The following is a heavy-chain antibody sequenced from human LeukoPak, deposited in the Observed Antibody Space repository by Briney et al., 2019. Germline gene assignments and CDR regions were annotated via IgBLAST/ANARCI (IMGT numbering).Heavy chain of an antibody. CDR1: GFAFDTYS. D-gene: IGHD2-2*01. CDR3: VRAGSTNSWFDP. CDR2: ISSWSSFI. J-gene: IGHJ5*02. Sequence: PGGSLRLSCAASGFAFDTYSMTWVRQAPGKGLEWVSSISSWSSFIYSADSVTGRFTISRDNAKNSLYLQTNSLRAEDTAVYYCVRAGSTNSWFDPWGQGTLVIVSS. V-gene: IGHV3-21*01.